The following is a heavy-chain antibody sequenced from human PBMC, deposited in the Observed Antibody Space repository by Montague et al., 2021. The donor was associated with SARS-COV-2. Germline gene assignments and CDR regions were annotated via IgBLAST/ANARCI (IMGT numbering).Heavy chain of an antibody. V-gene: IGHV4-39*07. CDR1: GGSISSSSYY. CDR3: ARVGRQQLVRLSGMDV. D-gene: IGHD6-13*01. Sequence: SETLSLTCTVSGGSISSSSYYWGWIRQPPGKGLDWIGSIYYSGSTYYNPSLKSRVTISVDTSKNQFSLKLSSVTAADTAVYYCARVGRQQLVRLSGMDVWGQGTTVTVSS. J-gene: IGHJ6*02. CDR2: IYYSGST.